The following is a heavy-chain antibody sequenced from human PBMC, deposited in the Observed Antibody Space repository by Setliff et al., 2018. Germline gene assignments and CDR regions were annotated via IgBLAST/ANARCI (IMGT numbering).Heavy chain of an antibody. CDR1: GGSISSGGYY. J-gene: IGHJ4*02. CDR3: ARVKAPAWGYVDTAMVTFIDQ. D-gene: IGHD5-18*01. CDR2: IYYSGNT. V-gene: IGHV4-31*03. Sequence: SETLSLTCTVSGGSISSGGYYWSWIRQHPGKGLEWIGYIYYSGNTYYNPSLKSRVTISVDTSKNQFSLKLSSVTAAGTAVYYCARVKAPAWGYVDTAMVTFIDQWGQGTLVTVSS.